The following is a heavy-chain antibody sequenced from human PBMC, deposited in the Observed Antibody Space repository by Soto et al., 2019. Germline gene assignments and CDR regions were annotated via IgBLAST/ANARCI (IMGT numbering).Heavy chain of an antibody. CDR3: ARLDGYNGFYYYGMDV. V-gene: IGHV5-51*01. Sequence: GESLKISCKGSGYSFTSYWIGWVRQMPGKGLEWMGIIYPGDSDTRYSPSFQGQVTISADKSISTAYLQWSSLKASDTAMYYCARLDGYNGFYYYGMDVWGQGTTVTVSS. D-gene: IGHD3-10*01. CDR1: GYSFTSYW. CDR2: IYPGDSDT. J-gene: IGHJ6*02.